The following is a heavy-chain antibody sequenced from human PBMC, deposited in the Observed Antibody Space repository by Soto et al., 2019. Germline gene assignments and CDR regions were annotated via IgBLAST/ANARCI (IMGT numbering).Heavy chain of an antibody. J-gene: IGHJ3*02. Sequence: SETLSLTCTVSGGSISSYYWSWIRQPPGKGLEWIGYIYYSGSTNYNPSLKSRVTISVDTSKNQFSLKLSSVTAADTAVYYCARGNLTTMIVVDDAFDIWGQGTMVTVSS. CDR2: IYYSGST. CDR1: GGSISSYY. CDR3: ARGNLTTMIVVDDAFDI. D-gene: IGHD3-22*01. V-gene: IGHV4-59*01.